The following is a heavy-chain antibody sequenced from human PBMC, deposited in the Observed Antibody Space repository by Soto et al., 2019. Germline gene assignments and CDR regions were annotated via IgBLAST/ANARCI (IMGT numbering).Heavy chain of an antibody. J-gene: IGHJ5*02. CDR1: GGSVSSGSYY. CDR3: ARDKLEAVAGMTFKWFDP. CDR2: IYYSGST. Sequence: SETLSLTCTVSGGSVSSGSYYWSWIRQPPGKGLEWIGYIYYSGSTNYNPSLKSRVTISVDTSKNQFSLKLSSVTAADTAVYYCARDKLEAVAGMTFKWFDPWGQGTLVTVSS. V-gene: IGHV4-61*01. D-gene: IGHD6-19*01.